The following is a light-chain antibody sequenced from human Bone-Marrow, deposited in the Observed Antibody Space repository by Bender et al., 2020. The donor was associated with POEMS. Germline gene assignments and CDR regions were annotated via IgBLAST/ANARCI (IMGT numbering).Light chain of an antibody. CDR1: SIGSKS. Sequence: SYELTQAPSMSVAPGQTATITCGGNSIGSKSGHWYQQKPGQAPVLVVFDDSDRPSGIPERFSGSNSGNTASLTISKVEAGDEADYYCQVWDSGNDHFVFGSGTAVTVL. J-gene: IGLJ1*01. V-gene: IGLV3-21*02. CDR2: DDS. CDR3: QVWDSGNDHFV.